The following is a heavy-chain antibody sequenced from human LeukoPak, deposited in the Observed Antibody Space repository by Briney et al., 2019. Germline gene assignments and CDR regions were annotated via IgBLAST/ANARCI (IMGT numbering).Heavy chain of an antibody. CDR3: ARGIWSRTVSSYYFDC. D-gene: IGHD3-3*01. CDR1: GYTFTNYA. V-gene: IGHV1-3*01. CDR2: INAGNGHT. Sequence: ASVKVSCKASGYTFTNYAMQWVRQAPGQRLEWMGWINAGNGHTRYSQRFQGRVTITRDTSASTVYMEVTSLSFEDTAVYYCARGIWSRTVSSYYFDCWGQGTLVTVSS. J-gene: IGHJ4*02.